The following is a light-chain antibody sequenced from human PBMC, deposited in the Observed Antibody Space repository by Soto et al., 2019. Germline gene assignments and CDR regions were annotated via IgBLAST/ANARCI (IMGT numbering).Light chain of an antibody. CDR1: QSVSNNY. J-gene: IGKJ5*01. V-gene: IGKV3-20*01. CDR2: GAS. Sequence: EIVLTQSPGTLSLSPWERATLSCRASQSVSNNYLAWYQQKPGQAPRLLISGASGRATGIPDRFSASGSGTDFPLTISSLEPEDFAVYYCQQYGSSPGITFGQGTRLEIK. CDR3: QQYGSSPGIT.